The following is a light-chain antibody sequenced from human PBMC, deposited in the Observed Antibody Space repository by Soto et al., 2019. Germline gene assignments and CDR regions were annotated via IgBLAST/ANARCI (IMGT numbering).Light chain of an antibody. CDR3: QEYKNWPRGT. J-gene: IGKJ5*01. CDR1: QTISRN. CDR2: SGS. Sequence: VMTQSPVTLSVSPGETASLSFMASQTISRNLAWYQQKPGQAPRLLIYSGSTRATGIPARFSGSGSETVFTLTISSLQSEDFAVYFCQEYKNWPRGTFGQGTRLEIK. V-gene: IGKV3-15*01.